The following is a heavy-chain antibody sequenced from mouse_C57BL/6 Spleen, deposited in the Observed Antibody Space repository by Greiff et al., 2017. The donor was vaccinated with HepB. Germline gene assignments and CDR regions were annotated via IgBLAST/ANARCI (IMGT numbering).Heavy chain of an antibody. CDR2: IWGVGST. J-gene: IGHJ4*01. CDR1: GFSLTSYG. D-gene: IGHD4-1*01. Sequence: VMLVESGPGLVAPSQSLSITCTVSGFSLTSYGVDWVRQSPGKGLEWLGVIWGVGSTNYNSALKSRLSISKDNSKSQVFLKMNSLQTDDTAMYYCASTSGTGAMDYWGQGTSVTVSS. V-gene: IGHV2-6*01. CDR3: ASTSGTGAMDY.